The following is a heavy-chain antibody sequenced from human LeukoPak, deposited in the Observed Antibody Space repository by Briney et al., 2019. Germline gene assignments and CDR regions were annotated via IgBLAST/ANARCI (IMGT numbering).Heavy chain of an antibody. Sequence: GGSLRLSCAASGFTFSSYTMNWVRQAPGKGLEWVSSIAGSSGYISYADSVKGRFTISRDNAKKSLYLQMTSLTAEDTAVYYCAKVGDDAFDIWGQGTMVTVSS. D-gene: IGHD4-17*01. CDR2: IAGSSGYI. J-gene: IGHJ3*02. CDR3: AKVGDDAFDI. V-gene: IGHV3-21*01. CDR1: GFTFSSYT.